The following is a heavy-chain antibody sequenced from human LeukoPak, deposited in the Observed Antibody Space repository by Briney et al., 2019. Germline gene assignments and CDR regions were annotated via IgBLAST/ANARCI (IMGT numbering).Heavy chain of an antibody. CDR1: GYSISSGYY. CDR3: ARQYYYGSGSYYNNGDWFDP. CDR2: IYHSEST. Sequence: SETLFLTCAVSGYSISSGYYWNWIRQSPGKGLEWIGNIYHSESTSYNPSLKRRVTISVDTSRNQFYLKVTSVTAADTGVYYCARQYYYGSGSYYNNGDWFDPWGQGTLVTVSS. V-gene: IGHV4-38-2*01. D-gene: IGHD3-10*01. J-gene: IGHJ5*02.